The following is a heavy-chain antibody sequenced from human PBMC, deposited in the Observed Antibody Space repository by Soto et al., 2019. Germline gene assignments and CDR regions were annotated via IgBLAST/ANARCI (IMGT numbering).Heavy chain of an antibody. CDR1: GFTFSSYA. V-gene: IGHV3-30-3*01. Sequence: GGSLRLSCAASGFTFSSYAMHWVRQAPGKGLEWVAVISYDGSNKYYADSVKGRFTISRDNSKNTLYLQMNSLRAEDTAVYYCARDEAMLRYYYYYGMDVWGQGTTVTVSS. CDR3: ARDEAMLRYYYYYGMDV. J-gene: IGHJ6*02. D-gene: IGHD3-10*02. CDR2: ISYDGSNK.